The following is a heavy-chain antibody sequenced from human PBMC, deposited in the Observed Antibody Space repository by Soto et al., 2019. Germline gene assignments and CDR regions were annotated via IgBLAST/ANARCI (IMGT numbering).Heavy chain of an antibody. J-gene: IGHJ4*02. V-gene: IGHV1-69*02. Sequence: QVQLVQSGAEVKKPGSSVKVSCKASGGTFSSYTISWARQAPGQGLEWMGRIIPILGIANYAQKFQGRVTITADKPTSTASMELSRLRSDDTAVYYCAWDDGLAYCGGDCYSWGQGTLVTVSS. D-gene: IGHD2-21*02. CDR3: AWDDGLAYCGGDCYS. CDR2: IIPILGIA. CDR1: GGTFSSYT.